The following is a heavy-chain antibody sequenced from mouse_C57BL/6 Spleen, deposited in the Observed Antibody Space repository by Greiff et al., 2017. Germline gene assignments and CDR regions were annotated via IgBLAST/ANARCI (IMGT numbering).Heavy chain of an antibody. Sequence: SGPELVKPGASVKISCKASGYAFSSSWMNWVKQRPGKGLEWIGRIYPGDGDTNYNGKFKGKATLTADKSSSTAYMQLSSLTSEDSAVYFCARWLPHVFDYWGQGTTLTVSS. CDR2: IYPGDGDT. CDR1: GYAFSSSW. J-gene: IGHJ2*01. V-gene: IGHV1-82*01. D-gene: IGHD2-2*01. CDR3: ARWLPHVFDY.